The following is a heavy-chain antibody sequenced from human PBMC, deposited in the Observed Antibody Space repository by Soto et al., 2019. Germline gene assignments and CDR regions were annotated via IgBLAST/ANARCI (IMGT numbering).Heavy chain of an antibody. CDR3: ARSDHYYYDSSGYWDY. V-gene: IGHV4-59*08. J-gene: IGHJ4*02. D-gene: IGHD3-22*01. CDR2: IYYSGST. CDR1: GASISSYY. Sequence: PSETLSLTCTVSGASISSYYWSWIRQPPGKGLEWIGYIYYSGSTNYNPSLKSRLTISIDTSKNQFSLKLSSVTAADTAVYYCARSDHYYYDSSGYWDYWGQGTLVTVSS.